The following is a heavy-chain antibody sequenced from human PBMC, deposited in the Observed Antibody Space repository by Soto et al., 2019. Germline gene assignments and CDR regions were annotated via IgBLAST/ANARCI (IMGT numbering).Heavy chain of an antibody. D-gene: IGHD6-13*01. V-gene: IGHV4-30-2*05. J-gene: IGHJ4*02. CDR3: ARTAGYSSPHVDY. CDR1: GGSISSGGYS. Sequence: PSETLSLTCAVSGGSISSGGYSWSWIRQPPGKGLEWIGYIYHSGSTYYNPSLKSRVTISVDTSKNQFSLKLSSVTAADTAVYYCARTAGYSSPHVDYWGQGTLVTVSS. CDR2: IYHSGST.